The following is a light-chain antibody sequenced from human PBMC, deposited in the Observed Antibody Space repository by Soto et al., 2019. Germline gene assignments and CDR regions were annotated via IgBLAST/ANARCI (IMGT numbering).Light chain of an antibody. V-gene: IGKV3-11*01. CDR3: QQRSNWHRT. Sequence: EIVLTQSPATLSLSPGERATLSCRASQSVSNSLAWYQQKPGQAPRLLIYDASNRSTDFPARFSGSGSGSDFTLTISSLEPEDFADYYCQQRSNWHRTFGQGTKLEIK. CDR1: QSVSNS. J-gene: IGKJ2*01. CDR2: DAS.